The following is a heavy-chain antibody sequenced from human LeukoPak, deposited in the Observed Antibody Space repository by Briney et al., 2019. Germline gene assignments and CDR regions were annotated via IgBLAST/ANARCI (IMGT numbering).Heavy chain of an antibody. V-gene: IGHV4-30-2*01. J-gene: IGHJ3*02. CDR2: IYHSGST. Sequence: SQTLSLTCAVSGGSISSGGYSWSWIRQPPGKGLEWIGYIYHSGSTYYNPSLKSRVTISVDTSKNQFSLKLSSVTAADTAVYYCARHGNYYDSSGYYYDAFDIWGQGTMVTVSS. CDR1: GGSISSGGYS. D-gene: IGHD3-22*01. CDR3: ARHGNYYDSSGYYYDAFDI.